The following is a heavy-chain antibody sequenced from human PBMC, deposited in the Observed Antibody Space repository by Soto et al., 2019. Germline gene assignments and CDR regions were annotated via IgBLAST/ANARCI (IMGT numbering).Heavy chain of an antibody. V-gene: IGHV4-31*03. J-gene: IGHJ4*02. D-gene: IGHD4-17*01. CDR3: ARCHLRRPPSY. CDR2: IYYSGST. CDR1: GGSISSGDYY. Sequence: SETLSLTCTVSGGSISSGDYYWSWIRQHPGKGLEWIGYIYYSGSTYYNPSLKSRLSISVDTSKNQFSLKLSSVTAADTAVYCCARCHLRRPPSYWGQGTLVTVS.